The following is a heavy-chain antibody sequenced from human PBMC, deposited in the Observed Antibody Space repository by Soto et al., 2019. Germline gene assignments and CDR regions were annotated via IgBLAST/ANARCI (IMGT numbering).Heavy chain of an antibody. Sequence: QLQLQESGPGLVKPSETLSLTCTVSGGSISSSSYYWGWIRQPPGKGLEWIGSIYYSGSTYYNPSLKSRVTISVDTTKTQFALKLSSVTASDTAVYYCARHDPVRSVVVPAAMDYWGQGTLVTVSS. D-gene: IGHD2-2*01. CDR1: GGSISSSSYY. V-gene: IGHV4-39*01. CDR2: IYYSGST. J-gene: IGHJ4*02. CDR3: ARHDPVRSVVVPAAMDY.